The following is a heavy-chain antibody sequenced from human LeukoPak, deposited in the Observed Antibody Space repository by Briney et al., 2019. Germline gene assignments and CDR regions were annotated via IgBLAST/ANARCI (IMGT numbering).Heavy chain of an antibody. D-gene: IGHD3-10*01. Sequence: SETLSLTCTVSGGTISSSSYSWGWIRQPPGKGLEWIGRIYYSGSTYYNPSLKSRVTISVDTSKNQFSLKLSSVTAAHTAVYYCARLEYYYLHRFDYWGQGTLVTVSS. CDR3: ARLEYYYLHRFDY. CDR1: GGTISSSSYS. CDR2: IYYSGST. J-gene: IGHJ4*02. V-gene: IGHV4-39*01.